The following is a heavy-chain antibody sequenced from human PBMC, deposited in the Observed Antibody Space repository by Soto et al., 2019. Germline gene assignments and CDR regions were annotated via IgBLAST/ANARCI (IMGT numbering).Heavy chain of an antibody. J-gene: IGHJ4*02. Sequence: QVQLQQWGAGLLKPSETLSLTCAVYGGSFSGYYWSWIRQPPGKGLEWIGEINHSGSTNYNPSLKSRVTILVDTSKNQNSLKLSSVTAADTAVYYCARGDPGYCSGGSCYSPGRHSNYWGQGTLVTVSS. CDR1: GGSFSGYY. CDR2: INHSGST. CDR3: ARGDPGYCSGGSCYSPGRHSNY. D-gene: IGHD2-15*01. V-gene: IGHV4-34*01.